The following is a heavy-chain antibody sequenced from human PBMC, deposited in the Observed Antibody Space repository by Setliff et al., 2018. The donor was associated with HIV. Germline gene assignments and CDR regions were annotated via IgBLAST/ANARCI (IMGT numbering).Heavy chain of an antibody. CDR3: AREGGSSGYCGYFDY. Sequence: GGSLRLSCATSGFTLSTYGMHWVRQAPGKGLEWVARVHYNGNDKFYVDSVKGRFTISRDNSENTLYLQMNSLRDEDTAVYYCAREGGSSGYCGYFDYWGQGTLVTVSS. CDR2: VHYNGNDK. D-gene: IGHD3-22*01. V-gene: IGHV3-30*02. CDR1: GFTLSTYG. J-gene: IGHJ4*02.